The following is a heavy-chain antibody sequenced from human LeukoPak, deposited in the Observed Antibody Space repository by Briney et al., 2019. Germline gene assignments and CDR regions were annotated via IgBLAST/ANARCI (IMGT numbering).Heavy chain of an antibody. J-gene: IGHJ4*02. CDR1: GYTFTSYG. D-gene: IGHD6-19*01. CDR3: ARGEYSSGWYVLLHLDY. CDR2: ISAYNGNT. Sequence: ASVKVSCKASGYTFTSYGISWVRQAPGQGLEWMGWISAYNGNTNYAQKFQGRVTMTRNTSISTAYMELSSLRSEDTAVYYCARGEYSSGWYVLLHLDYWGQGTLVTVSS. V-gene: IGHV1-18*01.